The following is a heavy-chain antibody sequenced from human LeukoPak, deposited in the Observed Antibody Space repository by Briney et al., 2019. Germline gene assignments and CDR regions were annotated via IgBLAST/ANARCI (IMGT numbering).Heavy chain of an antibody. CDR1: GGSFSGYY. V-gene: IGHV4-34*01. D-gene: IGHD6-13*01. Sequence: SETLSLTCAVYGGSFSGYYWSWIRQPPGKGLEWIGDINHSGSTNYNPSLKSRVTISVDTSKNQFSLKLSSVTAADTAVYYCARESIAAAGPFDYWGQGTLVTVSS. CDR3: ARESIAAAGPFDY. CDR2: INHSGST. J-gene: IGHJ4*02.